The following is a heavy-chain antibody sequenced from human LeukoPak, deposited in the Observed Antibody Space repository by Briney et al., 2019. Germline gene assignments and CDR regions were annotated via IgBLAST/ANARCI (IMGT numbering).Heavy chain of an antibody. CDR2: IYYSGST. J-gene: IGHJ4*02. D-gene: IGHD3-22*01. Sequence: SLTLSLTCPVSGRSISSYYWSWIRSPPGKGLEWIGYIYYSGSTNYNPSLKSRVTISVDTSKNQFSLKLSSVTATDTAVYYCARVKYSSGYHFDYWGQGTLVTVSS. CDR3: ARVKYSSGYHFDY. V-gene: IGHV4-59*01. CDR1: GRSISSYY.